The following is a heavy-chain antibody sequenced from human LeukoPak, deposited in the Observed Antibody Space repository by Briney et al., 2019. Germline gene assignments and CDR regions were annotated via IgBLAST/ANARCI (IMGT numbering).Heavy chain of an antibody. CDR1: GCTVTRNS. CDR2: ISTGDEV. CDR3: ATSQGPGNHWFDP. J-gene: IGHJ5*02. Sequence: GWALTLSCAASGCTVTRNSMNWVRQAPAKGLEGVSVISTGDEVHYAESVRGRFTISRDSSSNTLSLHMNSLRVEDTAIYYCATSQGPGNHWFDPWGQGTLVTVSS. V-gene: IGHV3-53*01.